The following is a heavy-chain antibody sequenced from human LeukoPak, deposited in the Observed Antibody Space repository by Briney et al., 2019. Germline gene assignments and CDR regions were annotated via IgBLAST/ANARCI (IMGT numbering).Heavy chain of an antibody. V-gene: IGHV3-23*01. CDR3: AKSWNYYDSSGDDALDI. CDR1: GFTFSDYG. D-gene: IGHD3-22*01. J-gene: IGHJ3*02. CDR2: ISGSGIST. Sequence: GGSLRLSCAAAGFTFSDYGMNWVRQAPGKGQEWVSGISGSGISTYYADSVKGRFTISRDNSKNTLYLQMNSLRVEDTAVYYCAKSWNYYDSSGDDALDIWGQGTMVTVSS.